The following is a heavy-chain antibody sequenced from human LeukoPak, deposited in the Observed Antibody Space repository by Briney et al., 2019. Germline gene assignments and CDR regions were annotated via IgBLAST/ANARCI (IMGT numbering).Heavy chain of an antibody. Sequence: SETLSLTCTVSGGSISSYYWNWIRQPPGKGLEWIGYIYNTGSTNNNPSLKSRVTISVDTSKKHFSLKLNSVTAADTAVYYCAKSNGYGLVDIWGQGTMVTVSS. CDR1: GGSISSYY. V-gene: IGHV4-59*12. D-gene: IGHD3-10*01. J-gene: IGHJ3*02. CDR3: AKSNGYGLVDI. CDR2: IYNTGST.